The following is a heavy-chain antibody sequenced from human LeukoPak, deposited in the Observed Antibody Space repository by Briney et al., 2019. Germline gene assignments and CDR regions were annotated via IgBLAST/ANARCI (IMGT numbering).Heavy chain of an antibody. CDR1: GDTFTGYY. D-gene: IGHD6-13*01. J-gene: IGHJ5*02. CDR2: INPNSGGT. CDR3: ARGRNSGRWYFDWFDT. V-gene: IGHV1-2*02. Sequence: ASVKVSCKASGDTFTGYYIHWVRQAPGQGLECMGCINPNSGGTNYAQKFQGRVSMTRDRSISTAYMELNRLRFGDTAVYYCARGRNSGRWYFDWFDTWGQGTLVTVSS.